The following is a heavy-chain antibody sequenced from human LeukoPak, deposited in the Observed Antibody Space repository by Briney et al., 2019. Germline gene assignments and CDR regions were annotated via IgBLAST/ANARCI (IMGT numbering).Heavy chain of an antibody. J-gene: IGHJ5*02. Sequence: GGSLRLSCAASGFTFSSYWMSWVRQTPGKGLEWVANIKHDGSEKYYVDSVKGRFTISRDNAKNSLYLQMNSLRAEDTAVYYCARARLPSIAAAGSWWFDPWGQGTLVTVSS. CDR2: IKHDGSEK. V-gene: IGHV3-7*03. CDR1: GFTFSSYW. CDR3: ARARLPSIAAAGSWWFDP. D-gene: IGHD6-13*01.